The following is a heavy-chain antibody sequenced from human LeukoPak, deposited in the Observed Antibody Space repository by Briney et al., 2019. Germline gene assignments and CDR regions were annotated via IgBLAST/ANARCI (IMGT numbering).Heavy chain of an antibody. Sequence: GGSLRLSCEGSAFIFSGHWMNWVRQTPGKGLEWVASIKEDGSERQYVDSVKGRFTISRDNSKNTLCLQMNSLRAEDTAVYYCAKQLGYCSDGSCYFPYWGQGTLVTVSS. V-gene: IGHV3-7*03. CDR1: AFIFSGHW. J-gene: IGHJ4*02. D-gene: IGHD2-15*01. CDR3: AKQLGYCSDGSCYFPY. CDR2: IKEDGSER.